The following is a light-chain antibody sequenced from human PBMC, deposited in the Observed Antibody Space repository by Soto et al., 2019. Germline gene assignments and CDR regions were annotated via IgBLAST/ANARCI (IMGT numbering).Light chain of an antibody. V-gene: IGKV3-15*01. CDR1: QSVSSN. Sequence: EIVMTQSPATLSVSPGERATLSCRASQSVSSNLAWYQQKPGQGPRLLIYAASTRATGIPARFSGSGSGTEFTLTNSSLQSEDFAVYHCQQYNNWPYTFGQGTKLEMK. J-gene: IGKJ2*01. CDR2: AAS. CDR3: QQYNNWPYT.